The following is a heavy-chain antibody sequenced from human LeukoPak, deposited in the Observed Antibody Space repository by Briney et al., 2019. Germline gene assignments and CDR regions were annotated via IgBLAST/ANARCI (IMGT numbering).Heavy chain of an antibody. V-gene: IGHV1-8*03. CDR1: GYTFTSYD. J-gene: IGHJ3*02. D-gene: IGHD3-3*01. CDR3: ARAAVRTIFGVVIGLLDAFDI. CDR2: MNPNSGNT. Sequence: ASVKVSCKASGYTFTSYDINWVRQATGQGLEWMGWMNPNSGNTGYAQKFQGRVTITRNTSISTAYMELSSLRSEDTAVYYCARAAVRTIFGVVIGLLDAFDIWGQGTMVTVSS.